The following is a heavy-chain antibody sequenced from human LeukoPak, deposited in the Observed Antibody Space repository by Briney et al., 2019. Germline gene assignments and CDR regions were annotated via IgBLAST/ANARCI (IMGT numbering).Heavy chain of an antibody. Sequence: GGSLRLSCAASGFTFSNAWMSWVRQAPGKGLEWVGRIKSKADGGTTDYAAPVKDRFTISRDDSKNTLYLQMNSLKIEDTAVYYCTTEHTLGKVGAIDYWGQGTLVTVSS. CDR3: TTEHTLGKVGAIDY. J-gene: IGHJ4*02. CDR2: IKSKADGGTT. CDR1: GFTFSNAW. V-gene: IGHV3-15*01. D-gene: IGHD1-26*01.